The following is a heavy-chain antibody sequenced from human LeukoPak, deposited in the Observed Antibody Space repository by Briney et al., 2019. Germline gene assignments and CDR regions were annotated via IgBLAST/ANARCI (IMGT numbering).Heavy chain of an antibody. Sequence: GGSLRLSCAASGFTFSSYGMHWVRQAPGKGLGWVAFIRYDGSNKYYADSVKGRFTISRDNSKNTLYLQMNSLRAEDTAVYYCAKDRTDYYDSSGNRDAFDIWGQGTMVTVSS. CDR3: AKDRTDYYDSSGNRDAFDI. D-gene: IGHD3-22*01. V-gene: IGHV3-30*02. CDR2: IRYDGSNK. CDR1: GFTFSSYG. J-gene: IGHJ3*02.